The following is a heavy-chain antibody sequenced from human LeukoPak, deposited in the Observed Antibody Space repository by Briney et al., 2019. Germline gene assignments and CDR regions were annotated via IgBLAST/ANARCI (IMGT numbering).Heavy chain of an antibody. CDR3: ARGASEASTSLHWFDP. CDR2: IYYSGST. V-gene: IGHV4-31*03. D-gene: IGHD2-2*01. Sequence: SQTLSLTCTVSGGSISSGGYYWSWIRQHPGKGLEWIGYIYYSGSTYYNPSLKSRVTISVDTSKNQFSQQLSSVTAADTAVYYCARGASEASTSLHWFDPRGQGTLVTVYS. CDR1: GGSISSGGYY. J-gene: IGHJ5*02.